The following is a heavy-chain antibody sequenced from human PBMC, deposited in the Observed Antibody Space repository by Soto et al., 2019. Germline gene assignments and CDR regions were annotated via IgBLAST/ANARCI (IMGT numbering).Heavy chain of an antibody. CDR2: INHSGST. V-gene: IGHV4-34*01. CDR1: GGSFSGYY. Sequence: SETLSLTCAVYGGSFSGYYWSWIRQPPGKGLEWIGEINHSGSTNYNPSLKSRVTISVDTSKNEFYLKMRSVTAADTAVYYCAYLRGFTGYPGDWGQGTLVTVSS. CDR3: AYLRGFTGYPGD. J-gene: IGHJ4*02. D-gene: IGHD3-16*01.